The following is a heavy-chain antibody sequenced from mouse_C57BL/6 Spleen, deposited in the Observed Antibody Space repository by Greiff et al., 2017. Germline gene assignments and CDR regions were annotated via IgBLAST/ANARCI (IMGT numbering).Heavy chain of an antibody. Sequence: VQLQQSGAELVKPGASVKISCKASGYTFTDYYINWVKQRPGQGLEWIGKIGPGSGSTYYNEKFKGKATLTADKSSSTAYMQLSSLTSEDSAVYFCARSQIPLITTVVAYYFDYWGQGTTLTVSS. CDR3: ARSQIPLITTVVAYYFDY. D-gene: IGHD1-1*01. CDR2: IGPGSGST. CDR1: GYTFTDYY. V-gene: IGHV1-77*01. J-gene: IGHJ2*01.